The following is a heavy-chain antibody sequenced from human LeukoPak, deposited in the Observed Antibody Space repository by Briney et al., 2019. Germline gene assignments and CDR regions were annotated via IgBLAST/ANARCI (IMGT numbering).Heavy chain of an antibody. Sequence: SETLSLTCAVYGGSFSGYYWSWIRQPPGEGREWIGEINHSGSTNYNPSLKSRVTISVDTSKNQFSLKLSSVTAGATAVYYCANRPLRNGGSYVDYWGQGTLVAVSS. D-gene: IGHD1-26*01. CDR2: INHSGST. V-gene: IGHV4-34*01. J-gene: IGHJ4*02. CDR3: ANRPLRNGGSYVDY. CDR1: GGSFSGYY.